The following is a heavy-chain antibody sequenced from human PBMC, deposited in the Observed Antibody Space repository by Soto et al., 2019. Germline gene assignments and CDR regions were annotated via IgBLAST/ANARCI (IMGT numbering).Heavy chain of an antibody. V-gene: IGHV4-34*01. CDR3: ACLEWPYI. D-gene: IGHD3-3*01. CDR1: GGSFSGYY. J-gene: IGHJ3*02. Sequence: QVQLQQWGAGLLKPSETLSLTCAVYGGSFSGYYWSWIRQPPGKGLEWIGEINHSGSTNYNPSLKSRVTISVDTSQNQFSLKLSSVTAADTAVYYCACLEWPYIWGQGTMVTVSS. CDR2: INHSGST.